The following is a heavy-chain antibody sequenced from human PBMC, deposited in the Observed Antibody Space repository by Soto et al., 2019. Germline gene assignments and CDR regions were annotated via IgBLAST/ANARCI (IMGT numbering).Heavy chain of an antibody. Sequence: QVQLQESGPGLVKPSQTLSLTCTVSGGSISSGGYYWSWIRQHPGKGLEWIGYIYYSGSTYYNPSLESRVTISVDTSKNPFSLKVSSVTAADSAVYYCARDYYGSGSYGFDYWGQGTLVTVSS. CDR1: GGSISSGGYY. CDR2: IYYSGST. V-gene: IGHV4-31*03. D-gene: IGHD3-10*01. CDR3: ARDYYGSGSYGFDY. J-gene: IGHJ4*02.